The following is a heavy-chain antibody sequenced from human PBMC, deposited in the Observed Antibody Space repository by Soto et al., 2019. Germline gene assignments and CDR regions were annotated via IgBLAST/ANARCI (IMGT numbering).Heavy chain of an antibody. CDR2: ISGSGGST. D-gene: IGHD3-3*01. CDR1: GFTFISYA. CDR3: AKGITIFGVVIIDYYYGMDV. J-gene: IGHJ6*02. Sequence: GGSLRLSCASSGFTFISYAMSWVRQAPGKGLEWVSAISGSGGSTYYADSVKGRFTISRDNSKNTLYLQMNSLRAEDTAVYYCAKGITIFGVVIIDYYYGMDVWGQGTTVTVSS. V-gene: IGHV3-23*01.